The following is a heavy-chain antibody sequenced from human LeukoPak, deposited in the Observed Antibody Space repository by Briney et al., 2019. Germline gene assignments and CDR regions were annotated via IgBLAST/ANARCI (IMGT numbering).Heavy chain of an antibody. V-gene: IGHV3-33*06. D-gene: IGHD3-3*01. CDR3: AKDYSRDGYYADTFHI. J-gene: IGHJ3*02. CDR1: GFTFSTYG. CDR2: IWNDGSNK. Sequence: GRSLRLSCEASGFTFSTYGMHRVRQAPGKGLERVAVIWNDGSNKYYADSVKGRFTISRDNSKNTLYLQMNSLRVEDTAVYYCAKDYSRDGYYADTFHIWGQGTMVTVSS.